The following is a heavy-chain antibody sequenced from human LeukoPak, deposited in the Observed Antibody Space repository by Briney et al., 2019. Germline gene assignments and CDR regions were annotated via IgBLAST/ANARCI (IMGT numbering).Heavy chain of an antibody. CDR3: ARRKAVAGTWVWFDP. Sequence: SETVSLTCTVSGGPLSRYYWSWIRQPPGKGLECLGYAYCTGSTNYNPSLTVRVTISVDTSNYQFSLYLSTVTAADTAVYYCARRKAVAGTWVWFDPWGQGTLVTVSS. CDR1: GGPLSRYY. CDR2: AYCTGST. D-gene: IGHD6-19*01. J-gene: IGHJ5*02. V-gene: IGHV4-59*08.